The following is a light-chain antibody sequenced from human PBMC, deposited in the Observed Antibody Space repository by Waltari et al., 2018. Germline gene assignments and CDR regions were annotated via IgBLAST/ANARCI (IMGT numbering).Light chain of an antibody. J-gene: IGKJ1*01. CDR3: QHYVRLPVT. Sequence: EIMLTQSPGTLSLSPGERATLSCRVSQIISRALAWYQQKPGQAPRLLIYDVSTRASGIPDRFSGSGSGTDFSLTISRLEPEDFAVYYCQHYVRLPVTFGQGTKLEFK. V-gene: IGKV3-20*01. CDR2: DVS. CDR1: QIISRA.